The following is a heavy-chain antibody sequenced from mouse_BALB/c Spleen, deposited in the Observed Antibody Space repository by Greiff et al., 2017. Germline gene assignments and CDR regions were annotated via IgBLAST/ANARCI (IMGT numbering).Heavy chain of an antibody. D-gene: IGHD2-10*02. CDR1: GFSLTSYG. CDR2: IWAGGST. V-gene: IGHV2-9*02. CDR3: ARYGNDYFDY. Sequence: VQGVESGPGLVAPSQSLSITCTVSGFSLTSYGVHWVRQPPGKGLEWLGVIWAGGSTNYNSALMSRLSISKDNSKSQVFLKMNSLQTDDTAMYYCARYGNDYFDYWGQGTTLTVSS. J-gene: IGHJ2*01.